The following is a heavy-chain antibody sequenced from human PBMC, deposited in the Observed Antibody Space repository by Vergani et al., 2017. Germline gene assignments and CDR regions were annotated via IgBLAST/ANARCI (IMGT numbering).Heavy chain of an antibody. CDR2: ISYDGSNK. J-gene: IGHJ4*02. D-gene: IGHD3-22*01. Sequence: VQLLESGGGLVQPGGSLRLSCAASGFTFSSYAMSWVRQAPGKGLEWVAVISYDGSNKYYADSVKGRFTISRDNSKNTLYLQMNSLRAEDTAVYYCAAHPGGYDSSGPSQYWGQGTLVTVSS. CDR1: GFTFSSYA. CDR3: AAHPGGYDSSGPSQY. V-gene: IGHV3-30*03.